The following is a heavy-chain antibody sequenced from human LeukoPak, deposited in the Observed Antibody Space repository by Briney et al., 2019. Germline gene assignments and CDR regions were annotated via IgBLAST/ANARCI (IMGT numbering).Heavy chain of an antibody. CDR1: GFTFSSYW. J-gene: IGHJ4*02. CDR3: ASRGYSYGYLVRY. Sequence: GGSMRLSCAASGFTFSSYWMSWVRQAPGKGLERVANIKKDGSEKYYVDSVKGRFTISRDNAKNSLYLQMNSLRAEDTAVYYCASRGYSYGYLVRYWGQGTLVTVSS. V-gene: IGHV3-7*01. D-gene: IGHD5-18*01. CDR2: IKKDGSEK.